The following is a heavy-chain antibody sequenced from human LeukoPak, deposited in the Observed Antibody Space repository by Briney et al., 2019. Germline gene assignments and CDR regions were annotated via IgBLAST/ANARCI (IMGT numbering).Heavy chain of an antibody. D-gene: IGHD5-12*01. Sequence: GGSLRLSCEASGFTFSTYNMNWVRQAPGKRLEWVSSITSTSSYVFYADSVKGRFTISRDNAKNSLYLQINSLRAEDTAVYCCARDPYSGYYGDYYYYYMDVWGKGTTVTISS. J-gene: IGHJ6*03. CDR2: ITSTSSYV. V-gene: IGHV3-21*01. CDR3: ARDPYSGYYGDYYYYYMDV. CDR1: GFTFSTYN.